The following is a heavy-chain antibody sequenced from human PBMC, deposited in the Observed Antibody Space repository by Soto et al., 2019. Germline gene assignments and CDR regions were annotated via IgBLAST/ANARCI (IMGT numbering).Heavy chain of an antibody. J-gene: IGHJ6*02. CDR3: ARGARGGNYGMDV. CDR1: GFTFSSYG. V-gene: IGHV3-33*01. D-gene: IGHD3-16*01. CDR2: IWYDGSNK. Sequence: QVQLVESGGGVVQPGRSLRLSCAASGFTFSSYGMHWVRQAPGKGLEWVAVIWYDGSNKYYADSVKGRFTISRDNSKNTLYLQRNSLRAEDTAVYYCARGARGGNYGMDVWGQGTTVTVSS.